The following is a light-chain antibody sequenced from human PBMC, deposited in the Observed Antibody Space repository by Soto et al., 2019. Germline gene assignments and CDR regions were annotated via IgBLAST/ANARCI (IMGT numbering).Light chain of an antibody. CDR1: SSNIGNNN. Sequence: VLTQPPSASGTPGQRVTISCSGSSSNIGNNNVYWYQQLPGTAPKLLIYRNNQRPSGVPDRFSGSKSGTSASLAISGLRSEDEADYYCAAWDDRLSGFVFGTGTKVTVL. V-gene: IGLV1-47*01. CDR2: RNN. J-gene: IGLJ1*01. CDR3: AAWDDRLSGFV.